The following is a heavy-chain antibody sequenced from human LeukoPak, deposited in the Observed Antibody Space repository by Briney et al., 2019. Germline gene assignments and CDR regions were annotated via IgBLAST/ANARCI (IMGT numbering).Heavy chain of an antibody. CDR3: ARDGVVVAATLD. Sequence: PGGSLRLSCSASGFNFSINWMTWVRQAPGKGLEWVANIPDDGSETNYVDSVKGRFIISRDNAKNSLYLQMNSLRAEDTAVYYCARDGVVVAATLDWGQGTLVTVSS. CDR1: GFNFSINW. D-gene: IGHD2-15*01. CDR2: IPDDGSET. J-gene: IGHJ4*02. V-gene: IGHV3-7*03.